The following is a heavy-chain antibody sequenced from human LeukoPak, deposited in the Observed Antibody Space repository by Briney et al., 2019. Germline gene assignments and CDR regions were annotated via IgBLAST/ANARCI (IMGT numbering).Heavy chain of an antibody. CDR1: AFNFTAYW. D-gene: IGHD5-12*01. Sequence: GGSLRLSCASSAFNFTAYWMHWVRQDPRQGLLWVARINSDGTTTNYADSVKGRFTISRDNAKNTLFLQMNSLRAEDTAVYFCAVSNGGYGPWGQGALVTVSS. V-gene: IGHV3-74*01. CDR2: INSDGTTT. J-gene: IGHJ5*02. CDR3: AVSNGGYGP.